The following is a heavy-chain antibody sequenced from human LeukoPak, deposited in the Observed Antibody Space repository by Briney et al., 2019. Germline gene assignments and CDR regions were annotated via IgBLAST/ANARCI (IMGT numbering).Heavy chain of an antibody. CDR2: IKQDGSEK. CDR1: GFTFSSYW. V-gene: IGHV3-7*01. Sequence: PGESLRLSCAASGFTFSSYWMSWVRQAPGKGLEWVANIKQDGSEKYYVDSVKGRFTISRDNAKNSLYLQMNSLRAEDTAVYYCARVREDIVVVPAVSSLDYWGQGTLVTVSS. D-gene: IGHD2-2*01. CDR3: ARVREDIVVVPAVSSLDY. J-gene: IGHJ4*02.